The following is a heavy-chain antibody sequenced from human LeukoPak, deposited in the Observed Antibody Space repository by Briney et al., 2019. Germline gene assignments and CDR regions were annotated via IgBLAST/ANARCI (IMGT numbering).Heavy chain of an antibody. CDR1: GFTFSGSA. CDR3: AKIRDGSITIFGVVPIGAFDY. J-gene: IGHJ4*02. V-gene: IGHV3-73*01. D-gene: IGHD3-3*01. CDR2: IRSKTNNYPT. Sequence: GGSLRLSCAASGFTFSGSAMHWVRQASGKGLEWVGRIRSKTNNYPTEYAVSVDGRFTISRDDSKNTVYLQMNSLRAEDTAVYYCAKIRDGSITIFGVVPIGAFDYWGQGTLVTVSS.